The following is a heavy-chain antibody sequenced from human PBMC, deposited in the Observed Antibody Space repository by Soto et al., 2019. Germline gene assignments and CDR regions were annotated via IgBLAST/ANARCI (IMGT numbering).Heavy chain of an antibody. CDR2: IIPIFGTA. CDR1: GGTFSSYA. J-gene: IGHJ4*02. V-gene: IGHV1-69*13. D-gene: IGHD3-22*01. Sequence: SVKVSCKASGGTFSSYAISWVRQAPGQGLEWMGGIIPIFGTANYAQKFQGRVTITADESTSTAYMELSSLRSEDTAVYYCARVPYYYDSSGYPSLPYYFDYWGQGTLVTVSS. CDR3: ARVPYYYDSSGYPSLPYYFDY.